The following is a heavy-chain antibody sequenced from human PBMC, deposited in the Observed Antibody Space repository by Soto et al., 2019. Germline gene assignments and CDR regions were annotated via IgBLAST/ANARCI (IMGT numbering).Heavy chain of an antibody. CDR2: IYYKGSA. CDR3: AREVTVPVVADAFDI. D-gene: IGHD2-21*02. V-gene: IGHV4-31*03. J-gene: IGHJ3*02. CDR1: GGSISSGNYF. Sequence: QVQLEESGPGLGKPLQTLSLTCTVAGGSISSGNYFWSWIRQLPGKGPEWIGYIYYKGSAYSNPSLQSRTNISVDPSRNTFSLMLTSVTAADKAVYYCAREVTVPVVADAFDIWGHGTMVTVSS.